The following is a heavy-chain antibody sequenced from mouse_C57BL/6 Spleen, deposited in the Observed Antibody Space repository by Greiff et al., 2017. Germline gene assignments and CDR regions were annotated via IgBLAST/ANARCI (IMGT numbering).Heavy chain of an antibody. V-gene: IGHV14-1*01. CDR1: GFNIKAYY. Sequence: VQLQQSGAELVRPGASVKLSCTASGFNIKAYYMHWVKQRPEQGLEWIGRIDPVDGDTEYAPKFQGKATMTADTSSNTAYLQLSSLTSEDTAVYYCTRGLGAMDYWGQGTSVTVSS. CDR2: IDPVDGDT. CDR3: TRGLGAMDY. J-gene: IGHJ4*01.